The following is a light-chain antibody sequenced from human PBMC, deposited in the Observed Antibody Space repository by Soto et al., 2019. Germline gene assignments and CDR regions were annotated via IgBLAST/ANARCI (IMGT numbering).Light chain of an antibody. V-gene: IGKV1-5*03. CDR1: QSIRSW. Sequence: DIQMTQSPSTLSASVGDRVTITCRASQSIRSWLAWYQQKPGKAPNLLIYRASNLKSGVPSRFSGSGSGTEYTLTISSLQPDDFATYYCQQYNSYPWTFGQGTKVEIK. CDR2: RAS. CDR3: QQYNSYPWT. J-gene: IGKJ1*01.